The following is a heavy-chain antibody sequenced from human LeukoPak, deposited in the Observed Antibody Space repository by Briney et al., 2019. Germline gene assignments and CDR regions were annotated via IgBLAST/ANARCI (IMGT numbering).Heavy chain of an antibody. J-gene: IGHJ5*02. D-gene: IGHD4-23*01. CDR1: GGSISSGGYY. V-gene: IGHV4-31*03. CDR3: AREPHYVGWFDP. Sequence: SQTLSLTCTVSGGSISSGGYYWSWIRQHPGKGLEWIGYIYYSGSTYYNPSLKSRVTISVDTSKNQFSLKLSPVTAADTAVYYCAREPHYVGWFDPWGQGTLVTVSS. CDR2: IYYSGST.